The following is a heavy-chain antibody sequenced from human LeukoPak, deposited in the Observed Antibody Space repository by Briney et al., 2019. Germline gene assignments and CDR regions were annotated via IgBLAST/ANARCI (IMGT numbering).Heavy chain of an antibody. CDR2: IRGTGGTT. J-gene: IGHJ4*02. CDR3: AKGASYQPIDY. V-gene: IGHV3-23*01. Sequence: PGGSLRLSCAASGFTFSSYAMSWVRQAPGKGLEWVSSIRGTGGTTYYAVSVKGRFTISRDNSKNTLFLQMNTLRVEDTAVYFCAKGASYQPIDYWGQGTLVTVSS. CDR1: GFTFSSYA. D-gene: IGHD2-2*01.